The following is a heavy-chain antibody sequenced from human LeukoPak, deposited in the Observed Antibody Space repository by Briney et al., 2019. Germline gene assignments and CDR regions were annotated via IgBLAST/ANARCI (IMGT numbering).Heavy chain of an antibody. V-gene: IGHV4-34*01. Sequence: SETLSLTCTVSGGSISSGGYYWSWIRQPPGKGLEWIGEINHSGSTNYNPSLKSRVTISVDTSKNQFSLKLSSVTAADTAVYYCASGESSGYSSSWHDDYWGQGTLVTVSS. CDR1: GGSISSGGYY. CDR3: ASGESSGYSSSWHDDY. D-gene: IGHD6-13*01. J-gene: IGHJ4*02. CDR2: INHSGST.